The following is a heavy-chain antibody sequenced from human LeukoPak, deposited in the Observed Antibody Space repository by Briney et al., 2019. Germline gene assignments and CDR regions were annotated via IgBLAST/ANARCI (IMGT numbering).Heavy chain of an antibody. CDR3: ARGGSFFDY. CDR1: KFTFSSYE. Sequence: GGSLRLSCEACKFTFSSYEMNWVRQAPGKGVEWVSYISGGGETTYYAESVKGRFNISRDNAKSFLYLQLSGLRAEDTAVYYCARGGSFFDYWGQGTLVTV. D-gene: IGHD1-26*01. V-gene: IGHV3-48*03. J-gene: IGHJ4*02. CDR2: ISGGGETT.